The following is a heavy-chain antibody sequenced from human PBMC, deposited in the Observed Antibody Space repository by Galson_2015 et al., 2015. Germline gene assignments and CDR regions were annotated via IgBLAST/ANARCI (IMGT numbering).Heavy chain of an antibody. CDR3: ARMKEYYNGSGTRRYFDY. J-gene: IGHJ4*02. V-gene: IGHV1-69*02. D-gene: IGHD3-10*01. CDR2: IIPILGIA. Sequence: SVKVSCKASGGTFSSYTISWVRQAPGQGLEWMGRIIPILGIANYAQKFQGRVTITADKSTSTAYMELSSLRSEDTAVYYCARMKEYYNGSGTRRYFDYWGQGTLVTVSS. CDR1: GGTFSSYT.